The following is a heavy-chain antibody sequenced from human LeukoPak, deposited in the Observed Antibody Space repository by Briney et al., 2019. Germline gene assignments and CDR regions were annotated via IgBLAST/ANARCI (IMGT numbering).Heavy chain of an antibody. CDR3: ARETSGSYDSSGYFKHYFDY. D-gene: IGHD3-22*01. J-gene: IGHJ4*02. V-gene: IGHV1-69*04. Sequence: VASVKVSCKASGCXFSSYTMSWVRQAPGQGLEWMGRIIPILGIANYAQKFQGRVTITADKSTSTAYMELSSLRSEDTAVYYCARETSGSYDSSGYFKHYFDYWGQGTLVTVSS. CDR2: IIPILGIA. CDR1: GCXFSSYT.